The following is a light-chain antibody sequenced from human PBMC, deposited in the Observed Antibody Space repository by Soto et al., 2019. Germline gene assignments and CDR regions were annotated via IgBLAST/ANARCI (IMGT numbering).Light chain of an antibody. CDR3: QQSYGTPGT. CDR1: QTISKY. Sequence: DIQMPQSPSSLSSSIAETVCIPCRASQTISKYLNWYQQTPGKAPKLLIYAATSLQSGVPSRFSGSGSETDFTLTINSLQPEDFATYYCQQSYGTPGTFGQGTRLEIK. J-gene: IGKJ5*01. V-gene: IGKV1-39*01. CDR2: AAT.